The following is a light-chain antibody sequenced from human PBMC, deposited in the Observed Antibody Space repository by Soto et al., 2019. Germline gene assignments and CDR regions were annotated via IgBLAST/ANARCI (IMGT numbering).Light chain of an antibody. J-gene: IGLJ2*01. CDR1: SGDIGTYNY. CDR3: SSYTNGNTAVI. CDR2: EVI. V-gene: IGLV2-14*01. Sequence: QSALTQPASVSGSPGQSLTISCTGTSGDIGTYNYVSWYQQYPGKPPKLIIFEVINRPSGVSYRFSGYKSGNTASLTISGLQAEDEADYYCSSYTNGNTAVIFGGGTKVTVL.